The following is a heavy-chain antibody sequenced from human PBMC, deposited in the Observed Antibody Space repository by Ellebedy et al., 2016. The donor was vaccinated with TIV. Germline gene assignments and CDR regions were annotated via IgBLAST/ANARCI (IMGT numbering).Heavy chain of an antibody. CDR3: ARASDYDVLTGYSRLDY. CDR1: GFTFSGIW. D-gene: IGHD3-9*01. V-gene: IGHV3-30*03. Sequence: GESLKISCSASGFTFSGIWMHWVRQAPGKGLEWVAVISYDGSNKYYADSVKGRFTISRDNSKNTLYLQMNSLRAEDTAVYYCARASDYDVLTGYSRLDYWGQGTLVTVSS. J-gene: IGHJ4*02. CDR2: ISYDGSNK.